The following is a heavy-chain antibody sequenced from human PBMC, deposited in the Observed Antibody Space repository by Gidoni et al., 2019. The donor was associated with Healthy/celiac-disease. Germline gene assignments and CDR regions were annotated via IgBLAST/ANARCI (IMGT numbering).Heavy chain of an antibody. D-gene: IGHD4-17*01. Sequence: QVQLVQSGAEVKKPGSSVKVSCKASGGTFSSYAISWVRQAPGQGLEWMGGIIPIFGTANYAQKFQGRVTITADKSTSTAYMELSSLRSEDTAVYYCAIPTERTTVVTPDLSYWGQGTLVTVSS. CDR3: AIPTERTTVVTPDLSY. V-gene: IGHV1-69*06. J-gene: IGHJ4*02. CDR1: GGTFSSYA. CDR2: IIPIFGTA.